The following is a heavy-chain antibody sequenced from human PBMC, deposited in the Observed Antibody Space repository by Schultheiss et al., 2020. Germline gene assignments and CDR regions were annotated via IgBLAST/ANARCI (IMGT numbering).Heavy chain of an antibody. CDR1: GESFSGYY. V-gene: IGHV4-34*01. Sequence: SETLSLTCAVYGESFSGYYWSWIRQPPGKGLEWIGQIHHSGSVKYNPSLKSRVTISVDTSKNQFSLKLSSVTAADTAVYYCARLGYGSGSYGWFDPWGQGTLVTVSS. D-gene: IGHD3-10*01. J-gene: IGHJ5*02. CDR3: ARLGYGSGSYGWFDP. CDR2: IHHSGSV.